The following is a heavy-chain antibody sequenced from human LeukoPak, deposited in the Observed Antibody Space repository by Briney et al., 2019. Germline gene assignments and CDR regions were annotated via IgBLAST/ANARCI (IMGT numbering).Heavy chain of an antibody. D-gene: IGHD2-2*01. CDR1: GGTFSSYA. CDR2: IIPIFGTA. CDR3: ARGVRIPAAIKGAFDI. Sequence: ASVKVSCKASGGTFSSYAISWVRQAPGQGLEWMGGIIPIFGTANYAQKFQGRVTITADESTSTAYMELSSLRSEDTAVYYCARGVRIPAAIKGAFDIWAKGQWSPSLQ. J-gene: IGHJ3*02. V-gene: IGHV1-69*13.